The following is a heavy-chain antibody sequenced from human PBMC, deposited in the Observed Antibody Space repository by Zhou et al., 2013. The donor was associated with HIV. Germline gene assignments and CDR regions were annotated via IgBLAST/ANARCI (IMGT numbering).Heavy chain of an antibody. CDR2: IIPIFGTA. D-gene: IGHD3-10*01. CDR3: ARADGSGSYYTEYYYYYMDV. J-gene: IGHJ6*03. CDR1: GGTFSSYA. V-gene: IGHV1-69*05. Sequence: QVQLVQSGAEVKKPGSSVKVSCKASGGTFSSYAISWVRQAPGQGLEWMGGIIPIFGTANYAQKFQGRVTITTDESTSTAYMELSSLRSEDTAVYYCARADGSGSYYTEYYYYYMDVWGKGTTVTVSS.